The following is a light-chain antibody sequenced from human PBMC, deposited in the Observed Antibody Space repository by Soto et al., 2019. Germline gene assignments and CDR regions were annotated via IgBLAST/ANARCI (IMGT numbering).Light chain of an antibody. Sequence: AIRMTQSPSSLSASTGDRVTITCRASQGISSYLAWYQQKVGKAPKLLIYAASTLPSGVPSRFSGSGSGTDFTLTISCLQSEDFATYYCQQYYSYPFTFGGGTKVEIK. V-gene: IGKV1-8*01. CDR3: QQYYSYPFT. CDR1: QGISSY. J-gene: IGKJ4*01. CDR2: AAS.